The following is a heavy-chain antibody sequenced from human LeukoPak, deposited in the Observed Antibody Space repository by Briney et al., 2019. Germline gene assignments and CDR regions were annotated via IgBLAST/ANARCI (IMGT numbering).Heavy chain of an antibody. CDR3: ARSLEVAAIEGFDY. CDR1: GYSFPSYW. J-gene: IGHJ4*02. CDR2: IYPGDSDT. Sequence: GESLKISRNGSGYSFPSYWIGWVRQVPGKGLEWMGIIYPGDSDTRYGPSFQGQVTISADKSISTAYLQWSSLKASDTAMYYCARSLEVAAIEGFDYWGQGTLVTVSS. V-gene: IGHV5-51*01. D-gene: IGHD5-12*01.